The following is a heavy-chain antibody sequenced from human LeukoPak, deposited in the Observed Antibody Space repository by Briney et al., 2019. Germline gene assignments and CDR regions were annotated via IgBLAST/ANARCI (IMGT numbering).Heavy chain of an antibody. CDR2: IRSKAYGGTT. D-gene: IGHD3-10*01. Sequence: GGSLRLSCTASGFTFGDYAMSWFRQAPGKGLEWVGFIRSKAYGGTTEYAASVKGRFTISRDGSKSIAYLQMNSLKTEDTAVYYCTRTYYGSGFGAFDIWGQGTMVTVSS. CDR1: GFTFGDYA. CDR3: TRTYYGSGFGAFDI. J-gene: IGHJ3*02. V-gene: IGHV3-49*01.